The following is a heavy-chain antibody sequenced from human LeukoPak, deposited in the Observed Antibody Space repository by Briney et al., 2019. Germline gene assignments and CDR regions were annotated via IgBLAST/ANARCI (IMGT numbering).Heavy chain of an antibody. Sequence: GGSLRLSCAASGFTFSSYSMNWVRQAPGKGLEWVSYISSSSSTIYYADSVKGRFTISRDNAKNSLYLQMNSLRAEDTAVYYCARGSYGDYYYGMDVWGQGTTVTVSS. V-gene: IGHV3-48*01. D-gene: IGHD4-17*01. CDR1: GFTFSSYS. J-gene: IGHJ6*02. CDR3: ARGSYGDYYYGMDV. CDR2: ISSSSSTI.